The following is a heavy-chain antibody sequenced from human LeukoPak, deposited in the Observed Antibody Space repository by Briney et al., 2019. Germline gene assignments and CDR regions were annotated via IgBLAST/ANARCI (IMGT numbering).Heavy chain of an antibody. CDR2: IYYSGST. D-gene: IGHD2-2*02. Sequence: SETLSLTCTVSGGSISSYYWSWIRQPPGKGLEWIGYIYYSGSTNYNPSLKSRVTISVDTSKNQFSLKLSSVTAADTAVYYCARGAYCSSTSCYNPWGQGTLVTVSS. J-gene: IGHJ5*02. V-gene: IGHV4-59*01. CDR1: GGSISSYY. CDR3: ARGAYCSSTSCYNP.